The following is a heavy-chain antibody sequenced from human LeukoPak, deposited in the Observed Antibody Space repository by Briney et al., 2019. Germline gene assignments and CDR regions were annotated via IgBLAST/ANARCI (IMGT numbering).Heavy chain of an antibody. J-gene: IGHJ4*02. V-gene: IGHV3-7*01. D-gene: IGHD6-13*01. CDR2: IKQDGSEK. Sequence: GGSLRLSCAASEFIFSGYWMNWVRQAPGKGLEWVANIKQDGSEKQYVDSVRGRFTISRDNAKSSLYLQMNSLRVEDTAVYYCARDGFVGAADYWGQGTLVTVSS. CDR1: EFIFSGYW. CDR3: ARDGFVGAADY.